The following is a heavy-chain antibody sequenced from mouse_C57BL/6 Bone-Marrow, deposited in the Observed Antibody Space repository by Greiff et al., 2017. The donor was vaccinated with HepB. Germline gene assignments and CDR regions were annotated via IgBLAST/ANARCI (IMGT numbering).Heavy chain of an antibody. V-gene: IGHV1-52*01. CDR2: IDPSDSET. J-gene: IGHJ4*01. Sequence: QVQLQQPGAELVRPGSSVKLSCKASGYTFTSYWMHWVKQRPIQGLEWIGNIDPSDSETHYNQKFKDKATLTVDKSSSTAYMQLSSLTSEDSAVYYCARRNYRRAMDYWGQGTSVTVSS. CDR1: GYTFTSYW. CDR3: ARRNYRRAMDY. D-gene: IGHD2-12*01.